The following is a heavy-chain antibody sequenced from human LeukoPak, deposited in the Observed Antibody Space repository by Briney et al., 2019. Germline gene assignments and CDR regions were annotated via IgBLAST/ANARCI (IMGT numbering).Heavy chain of an antibody. V-gene: IGHV4-59*12. CDR1: GGSISNYY. J-gene: IGHJ4*02. CDR3: ARDRLLTPFDY. D-gene: IGHD2-15*01. CDR2: IYYTGST. Sequence: SETLSLTCTVSGGSISNYYWNWIQQPPGKGLEWIGYIYYTGSTNYNPSLKSRVTISIDTSKNQFSLKLSSVTAADTAMYYCARDRLLTPFDYWGQGALVTVSS.